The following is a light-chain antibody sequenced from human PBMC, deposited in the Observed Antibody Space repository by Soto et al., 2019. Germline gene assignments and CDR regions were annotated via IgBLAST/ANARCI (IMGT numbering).Light chain of an antibody. Sequence: QSALTQPASVSGSPGQSITISCTGTSSDVGGYNYVSWYQQHPGKAPKLMIYEVSNRPSGVSNRFSGSKSGNTASLTISGLQAEDEVDYYCSSYTSSSTLAAVFGGGTKVTVL. J-gene: IGLJ2*01. CDR3: SSYTSSSTLAAV. CDR1: SSDVGGYNY. V-gene: IGLV2-14*01. CDR2: EVS.